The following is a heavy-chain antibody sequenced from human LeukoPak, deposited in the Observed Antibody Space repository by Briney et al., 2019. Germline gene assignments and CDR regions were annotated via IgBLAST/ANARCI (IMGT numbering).Heavy chain of an antibody. CDR2: INQGGSDK. D-gene: IGHD1-14*01. J-gene: IGHJ4*02. Sequence: GRSLRLSCAASGFTFSGHWMSWVRQAPGKGLEWVANINQGGSDKYYVDSVKGRFTISRDNANNLLYLQMNSLRGEDTAVYYCTRDRSRAEDDWGQGTLVTVSS. CDR1: GFTFSGHW. CDR3: TRDRSRAEDD. V-gene: IGHV3-7*01.